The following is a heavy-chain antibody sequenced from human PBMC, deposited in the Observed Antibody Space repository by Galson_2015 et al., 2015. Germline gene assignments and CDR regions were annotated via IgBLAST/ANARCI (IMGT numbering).Heavy chain of an antibody. D-gene: IGHD6-19*01. CDR2: ISGSGGST. V-gene: IGHV3-23*01. J-gene: IGHJ4*02. CDR3: ASTQGRIAVAGTQPGPYYFDY. CDR1: GFTFSSYA. Sequence: SLRLSCAASGFTFSSYAMHWVRQAPGKGLEWVSAISGSGGSTYYADSVKGRFTISRDNSKNTLYLQMNSLRAEDTAVYYCASTQGRIAVAGTQPGPYYFDYWGQGTLVTVSS.